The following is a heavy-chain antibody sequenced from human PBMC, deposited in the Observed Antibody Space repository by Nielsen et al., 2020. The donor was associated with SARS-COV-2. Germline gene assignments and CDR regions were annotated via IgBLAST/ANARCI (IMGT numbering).Heavy chain of an antibody. CDR3: ARAFGDFWSGSSFYYYYMDV. V-gene: IGHV1-69*11. D-gene: IGHD3-3*01. J-gene: IGHJ6*03. CDR1: GGTFRRHA. Sequence: SVKVSCKAYGGTFRRHAISWVRQAPGQGLEWMGRFIPFLGKANYAQKFQGRVTITADESTSTAYMELSSLRSEDTAVYYCARAFGDFWSGSSFYYYYMDVWGKGTTVTVSS. CDR2: FIPFLGKA.